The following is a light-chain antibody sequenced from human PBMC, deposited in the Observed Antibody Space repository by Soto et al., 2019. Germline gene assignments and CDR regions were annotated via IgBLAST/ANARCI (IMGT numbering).Light chain of an antibody. CDR3: LQRIEFPLT. CDR1: QSLWDSDDGNTY. CDR2: TVS. J-gene: IGKJ4*01. Sequence: EIVMTQTPRSLPVTPGEPASISCRSSQSLWDSDDGNTYLDWYLQKPGQSPHLLIYTVSYRASGVPDRFSGSGSATNFTLKISRVEADDVGIYYCLQRIEFPLTFGGGTRVEI. V-gene: IGKV2-40*01.